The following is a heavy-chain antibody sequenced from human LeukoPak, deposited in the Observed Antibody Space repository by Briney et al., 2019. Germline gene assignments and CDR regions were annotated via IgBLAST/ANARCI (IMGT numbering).Heavy chain of an antibody. V-gene: IGHV3-7*03. CDR2: IKQDGSEK. Sequence: PGGSLRLSCAASGFIFNKYWMSWVRQAPGKGLEWVANIKQDGSEKYYADPVKGRFTISRDNAKNSLYLQMNSLRAEDTAVYYCARDGHYDILTGYFQDWGQGTLVTVSS. J-gene: IGHJ1*01. CDR3: ARDGHYDILTGYFQD. D-gene: IGHD3-9*01. CDR1: GFIFNKYW.